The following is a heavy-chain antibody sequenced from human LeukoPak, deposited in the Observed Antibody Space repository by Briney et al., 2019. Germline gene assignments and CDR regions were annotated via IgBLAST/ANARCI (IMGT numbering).Heavy chain of an antibody. CDR1: GFNFTNYN. Sequence: GGSLRLSCAASGFNFTNYNMNWVRQAPGQGLEWVSSIHSSSGSIYYAVSLKGRFTISRDNAKNSLYLQMNGLRAEDTAVYYCARDLAWDAFDIWGQGTMVTVSS. CDR3: ARDLAWDAFDI. J-gene: IGHJ3*02. V-gene: IGHV3-21*01. CDR2: IHSSSGSI.